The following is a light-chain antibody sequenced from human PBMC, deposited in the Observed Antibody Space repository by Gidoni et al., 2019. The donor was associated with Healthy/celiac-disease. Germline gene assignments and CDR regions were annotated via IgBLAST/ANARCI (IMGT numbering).Light chain of an antibody. Sequence: EIVLTQSPATLSLSPEERATLSCRASQSVSRYLAWYQQKPGQAPRLLIYDASNRATGIPARFSGSGSGTDFTLTISSLEPEDFAVYYCQQRSNWPPLWTFGQGTKVEIK. CDR2: DAS. V-gene: IGKV3-11*01. CDR1: QSVSRY. CDR3: QQRSNWPPLWT. J-gene: IGKJ1*01.